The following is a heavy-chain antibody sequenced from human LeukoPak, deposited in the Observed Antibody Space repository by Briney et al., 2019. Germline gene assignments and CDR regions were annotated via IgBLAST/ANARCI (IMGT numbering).Heavy chain of an antibody. V-gene: IGHV3-74*01. CDR3: ARGATYAYYFEY. J-gene: IGHJ4*02. Sequence: GGSLRLSCAASGFTFSTNWMHWVRQAPGKGLVWVSRINGDGSRTNYADSVEGRFTISRDNAKNTVYLQINSLRAEDTAVYYCARGATYAYYFEYWGQGILVTVSS. D-gene: IGHD4-17*01. CDR1: GFTFSTNW. CDR2: INGDGSRT.